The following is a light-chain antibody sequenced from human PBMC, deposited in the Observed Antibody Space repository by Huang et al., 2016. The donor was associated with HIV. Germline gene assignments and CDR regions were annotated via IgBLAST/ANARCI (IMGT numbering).Light chain of an antibody. CDR1: QDVSSY. J-gene: IGKJ4*01. V-gene: IGKV3-11*01. CDR2: DAS. Sequence: ETVLTQSLATRAVSLGERATLPCRPSQDVSSYLAGYQQKLGQAPLLLIYDASHRATGIPARFSGIGSWTDFSLTISSLEPEDFAVYYCQQRDFWPLTFGGGTKVDMK. CDR3: QQRDFWPLT.